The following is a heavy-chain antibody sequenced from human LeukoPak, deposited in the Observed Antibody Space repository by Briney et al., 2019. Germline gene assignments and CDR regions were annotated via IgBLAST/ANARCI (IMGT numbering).Heavy chain of an antibody. CDR1: GFTFSSYS. CDR2: ISSSSSYI. CDR3: ARGYYDSRSVFDY. V-gene: IGHV3-21*01. Sequence: PGGSLRLSCAASGFTFSSYSMNWVRQAPGKGLGWVSSISSSSSYIYYADSVKGRFTISRDNAKNSLYLQMNSLRAEDTAVYYCARGYYDSRSVFDYWGQGTLVTVSS. J-gene: IGHJ4*02. D-gene: IGHD3-22*01.